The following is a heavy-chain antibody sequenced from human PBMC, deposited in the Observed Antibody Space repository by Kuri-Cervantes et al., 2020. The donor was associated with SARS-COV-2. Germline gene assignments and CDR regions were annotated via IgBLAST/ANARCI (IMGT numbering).Heavy chain of an antibody. CDR3: AKSMSIAAPASDY. J-gene: IGHJ4*02. D-gene: IGHD6-13*01. CDR1: GFSFSTNV. Sequence: ETLSLTCAASGFSFSTNVMAWVRQAPGKGLEWVSTMSGSGASTHYADSVKGRFTISGDNSKNTLYLQMNSLRADDTAVYYCAKSMSIAAPASDYWGQGTLVTVSS. V-gene: IGHV3-23*01. CDR2: MSGSGAST.